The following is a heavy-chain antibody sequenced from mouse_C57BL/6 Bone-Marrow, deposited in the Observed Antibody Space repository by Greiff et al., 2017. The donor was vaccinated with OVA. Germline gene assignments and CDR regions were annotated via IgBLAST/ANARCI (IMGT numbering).Heavy chain of an antibody. CDR1: GYTFTSYW. CDR3: TRNYYGSSYDWYFDV. CDR2: ISPGNSDP. D-gene: IGHD1-1*01. Sequence: VQLQQSGTVLARPGASVKMSCKTSGYTFTSYWMHWVKQRPGQGLEWIGAISPGNSDPSYNQKFTGKAKLTAVPSASTAYLELSSLTNEDSAVYYCTRNYYGSSYDWYFDVWGTGTTVTVSS. V-gene: IGHV1-5*01. J-gene: IGHJ1*03.